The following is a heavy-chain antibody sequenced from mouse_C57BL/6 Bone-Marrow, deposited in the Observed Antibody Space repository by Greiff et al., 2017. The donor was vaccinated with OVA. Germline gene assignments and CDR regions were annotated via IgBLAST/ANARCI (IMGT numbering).Heavy chain of an antibody. CDR2: ILPGSGST. V-gene: IGHV1-9*01. Sequence: QVQLQQSGAELMKPGASVKLSCKATGYTFTGYWIEWVKQRPGHGLEWIGEILPGSGSTNYPEKFKGKATFTAATSSNTAYMQLSSLTTEDSAIYYCARGIYAWFAYWGQGTLVTVSA. CDR3: ARGIYAWFAY. J-gene: IGHJ3*01. CDR1: GYTFTGYW. D-gene: IGHD1-1*01.